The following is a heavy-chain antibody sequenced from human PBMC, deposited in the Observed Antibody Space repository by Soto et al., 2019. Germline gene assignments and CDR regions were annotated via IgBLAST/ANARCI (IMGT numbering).Heavy chain of an antibody. D-gene: IGHD3-3*01. V-gene: IGHV3-23*01. CDR2: ISGSGGST. CDR3: AKRKGTFGVVIRLYYCDY. CDR1: EFTFSSYA. Sequence: EVQLLESGGGLVQPGGSLRLSCAASEFTFSSYAMSWVRQAPGKGLEWVSAISGSGGSTYYADSVKGRFTISRDNSKNTLYLQMNSLRAEDTAVYYCAKRKGTFGVVIRLYYCDYWGQGTLVTVSS. J-gene: IGHJ4*02.